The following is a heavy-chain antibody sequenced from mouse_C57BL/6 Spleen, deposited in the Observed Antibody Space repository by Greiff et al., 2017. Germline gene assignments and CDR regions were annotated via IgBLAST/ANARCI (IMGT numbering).Heavy chain of an antibody. Sequence: DVQLQESGGGLVQPGGSMKLSCVASGFTFSNYWMNWVRQSPEKGLEWVAQIRLKSDNYATHYAESVKGRFTISRDDSKSSVYLQMNNLRAEDTGIYYCTRVVAPYWYFDVWGTGTTVTVSS. CDR2: IRLKSDNYAT. J-gene: IGHJ1*03. CDR1: GFTFSNYW. CDR3: TRVVAPYWYFDV. V-gene: IGHV6-3*01. D-gene: IGHD1-1*01.